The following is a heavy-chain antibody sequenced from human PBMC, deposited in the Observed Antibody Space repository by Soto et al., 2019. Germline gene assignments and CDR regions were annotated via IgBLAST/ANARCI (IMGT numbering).Heavy chain of an antibody. D-gene: IGHD3-22*01. Sequence: SEPLSLTCSVSGGSVSSNIYYWTWIRQHPGKGPEWIGHIYYSGSTYYNPSLKSRVTISLDMSKNQFSLKLTSVSAADTAVYYCARGYDYDSGGYLFDYWGQGTLVTVSS. J-gene: IGHJ4*02. CDR2: IYYSGST. V-gene: IGHV4-31*03. CDR1: GGSVSSNIYY. CDR3: ARGYDYDSGGYLFDY.